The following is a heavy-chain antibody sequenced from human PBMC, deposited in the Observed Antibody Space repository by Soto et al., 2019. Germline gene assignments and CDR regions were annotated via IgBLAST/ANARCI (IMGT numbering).Heavy chain of an antibody. V-gene: IGHV3-13*04. CDR1: GFTFSSYD. D-gene: IGHD3-10*01. Sequence: EVQLVESGGGLVQPGGSLRLSCAASGFTFSSYDMHWVRQATGKGLEWVSAIGTAGDTYYPGSVKGRFTISRENAKNSVYLQMNSLRAGDTDVYYCARDKERITMVRGVKTYYYYGMDVWGQGTTVTVSS. CDR3: ARDKERITMVRGVKTYYYYGMDV. J-gene: IGHJ6*02. CDR2: IGTAGDT.